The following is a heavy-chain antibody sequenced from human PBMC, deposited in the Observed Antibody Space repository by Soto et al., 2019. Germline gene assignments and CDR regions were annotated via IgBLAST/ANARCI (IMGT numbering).Heavy chain of an antibody. D-gene: IGHD3-16*02. V-gene: IGHV3-23*01. J-gene: IGHJ3*02. CDR3: AKDSRLITFGGVIVYAPNAFDI. CDR2: ISGSGGST. CDR1: GFTFSGYA. Sequence: GGSLRLSCAASGFTFSGYAMSWVRQAPGKGLEWVSAISGSGGSTYYADSVKGRFTISRDNSKNTLYLQMNSLRAEDTAVYYCAKDSRLITFGGVIVYAPNAFDIWGQGTMVTVSS.